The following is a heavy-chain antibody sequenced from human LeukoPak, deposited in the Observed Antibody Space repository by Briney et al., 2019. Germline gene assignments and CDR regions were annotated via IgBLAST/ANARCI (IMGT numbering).Heavy chain of an antibody. CDR2: VHYSGGT. J-gene: IGHJ4*02. V-gene: IGHV4-61*08. Sequence: SQTLSLTCTVSGGSISSGDYYWSWIRQPPGKGLEWIGNVHYSGGTKYNPSLRNRVLITLDTSRNQVSLKVTSATAADTAVYFCAREYDYLWGSLDYWGQGARVTVSS. D-gene: IGHD3-16*01. CDR3: AREYDYLWGSLDY. CDR1: GGSISSGDYY.